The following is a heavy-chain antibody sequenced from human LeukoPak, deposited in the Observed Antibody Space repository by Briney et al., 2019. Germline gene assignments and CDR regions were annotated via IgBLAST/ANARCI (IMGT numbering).Heavy chain of an antibody. CDR3: ARDPLNGALDI. V-gene: IGHV3-7*01. J-gene: IGHJ3*02. CDR1: GFTFSASW. Sequence: GGSLRLSCTASGFTFSASWMTWVRQLPGKGLEWSANINPDGSATGYVDSVKGRFTVSRNNAKDSLYLQMDGLGAEDTAVYYCARDPLNGALDIWGQGTLVTVSS. CDR2: INPDGSAT.